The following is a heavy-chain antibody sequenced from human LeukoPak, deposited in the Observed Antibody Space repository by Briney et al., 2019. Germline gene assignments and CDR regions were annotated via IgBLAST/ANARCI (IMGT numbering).Heavy chain of an antibody. V-gene: IGHV3-21*01. CDR2: ISSSSSYI. J-gene: IGHJ4*02. Sequence: PGGSLRLSCAASGFTFSSYSTNWVRQAPGKGLEWVSSISSSSSYIYYADSVKGRFTISRDNAKNSLYLQMNSLRAEDTAVYYCARDPTGYSSGWYIFDYWGQGTLVTVSS. CDR1: GFTFSSYS. CDR3: ARDPTGYSSGWYIFDY. D-gene: IGHD6-19*01.